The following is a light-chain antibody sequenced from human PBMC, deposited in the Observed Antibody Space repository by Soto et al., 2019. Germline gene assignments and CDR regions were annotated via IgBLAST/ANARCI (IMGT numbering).Light chain of an antibody. J-gene: IGKJ4*01. CDR1: QSLLHGTGNTY. CDR2: FAS. CDR3: MQALSAPLT. V-gene: IGKV2-28*01. Sequence: IVMTQSPLSLPVTPGEPASISCRSSQSLLHGTGNTYLDWYVQKPGQSPQLLIYFASNRASGVPDRFSCSVSGTNFTLKISRVHTEDVGVYYCMQALSAPLTFGGGTKVEIK.